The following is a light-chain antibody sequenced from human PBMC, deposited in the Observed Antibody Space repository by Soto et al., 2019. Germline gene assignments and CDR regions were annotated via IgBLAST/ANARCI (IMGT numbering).Light chain of an antibody. Sequence: EIVLTQSPDSLSLSPGDRATLSYRASQSVDSSFFAWYQQKPGQAPRLLIYGASNRATDIPDRFSGRGSGTDFTLTITRLEPEDFAVYYCQQYLSSVTFGQGTKVEIK. CDR2: GAS. CDR3: QQYLSSVT. CDR1: QSVDSSF. J-gene: IGKJ1*01. V-gene: IGKV3-20*01.